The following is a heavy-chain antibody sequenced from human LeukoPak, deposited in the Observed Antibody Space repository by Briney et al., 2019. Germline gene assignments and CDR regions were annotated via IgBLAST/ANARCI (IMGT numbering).Heavy chain of an antibody. CDR2: IYYSGSI. CDR1: GGSISSYY. D-gene: IGHD2-2*01. CDR3: ARDLGYCSSTSCYPSFDP. Sequence: SETLSLTCTVSGGSISSYYWSWIRQPPGKGLEWIGYIYYSGSINYNPSLKSRVTISVDTSKNQFSLKLSSVTAADTAVYYCARDLGYCSSTSCYPSFDPWGQGTLVTVSS. J-gene: IGHJ5*02. V-gene: IGHV4-59*01.